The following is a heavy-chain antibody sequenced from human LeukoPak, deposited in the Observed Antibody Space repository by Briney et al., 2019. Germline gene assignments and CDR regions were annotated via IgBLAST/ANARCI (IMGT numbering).Heavy chain of an antibody. D-gene: IGHD1-26*01. CDR1: GGTFSSYA. CDR2: IIPIFGTA. V-gene: IGHV1-69*13. Sequence: GASVKVSCKASGGTFSSYAISWVRQAPGQGLEWMGGIIPIFGTANYAQKFQGRVTITADESTSTAYMELSSLRSEDTAVYYCASWGRRMVGATEYYFDYWGQGTLVTVSS. J-gene: IGHJ4*02. CDR3: ASWGRRMVGATEYYFDY.